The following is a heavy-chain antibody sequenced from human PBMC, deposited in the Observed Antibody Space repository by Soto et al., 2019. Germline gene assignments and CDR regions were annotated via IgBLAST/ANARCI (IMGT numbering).Heavy chain of an antibody. V-gene: IGHV6-1*01. J-gene: IGHJ5*01. Sequence: QVQLQQSGPGLVKPSQTLSLTCAISGDSVSTNSATCDWNRQSPSRGLEWLGRTYYRSKWYNDYAVSVKGRITINPDTSNNQRSLQLNSVTPDDTAVYYCARLIGNSWLDSWGQGTLVTVSS. CDR2: TYYRSKWYN. CDR1: GDSVSTNSAT. CDR3: ARLIGNSWLDS. D-gene: IGHD2-8*01.